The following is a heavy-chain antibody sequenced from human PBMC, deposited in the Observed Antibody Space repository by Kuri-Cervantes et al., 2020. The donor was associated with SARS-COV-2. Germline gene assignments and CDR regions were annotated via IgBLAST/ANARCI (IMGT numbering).Heavy chain of an antibody. CDR2: IIPMFGTA. J-gene: IGHJ4*02. CDR1: GGTFSSYA. V-gene: IGHV1-69*13. D-gene: IGHD5-12*01. CDR3: ARLHSGYAATDY. Sequence: SVKVSCKASGGTFSSYAISWVRQAPGQGLEWMGGIIPMFGTANYAQKFQGRVTITADESTSTAYMELSSLRSEDTAVYYCARLHSGYAATDYWGQGTLVTVSS.